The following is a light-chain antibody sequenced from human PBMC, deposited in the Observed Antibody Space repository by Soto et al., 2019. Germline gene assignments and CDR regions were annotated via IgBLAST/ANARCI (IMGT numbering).Light chain of an antibody. V-gene: IGLV3-1*01. CDR2: EDD. CDR3: QAWDSNSVV. J-gene: IGLJ3*02. CDR1: KLGDKF. Sequence: SYELTQPPSVSVSPGQTARITCSGIKLGDKFACWYQQKAGQSPVLVIYEDDKRPSGIAERFSGSNSGNTATLTISGTQATDEADYYCQAWDSNSVVFGGGTKLTVL.